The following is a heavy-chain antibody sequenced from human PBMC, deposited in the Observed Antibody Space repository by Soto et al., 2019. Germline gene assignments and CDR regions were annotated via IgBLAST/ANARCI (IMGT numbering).Heavy chain of an antibody. CDR3: ARHPGYCSGNGCYGYDTMDV. CDR2: IYYVVNT. J-gene: IGHJ6*02. Sequence: SETRSLGCILSGDAITRRRYSRAWSREPPGKGLEWIGTIYYVVNTYYNPSLKSRVTISVDTSKNQFSLELTSVTAADTAVYFCARHPGYCSGNGCYGYDTMDVWVQGTTVT. V-gene: IGHV4-39*01. CDR1: GDAITRRRYS. D-gene: IGHD2-2*01.